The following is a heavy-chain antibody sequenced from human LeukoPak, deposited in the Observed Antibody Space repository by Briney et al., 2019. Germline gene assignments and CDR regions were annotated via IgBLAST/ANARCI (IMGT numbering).Heavy chain of an antibody. Sequence: GGSLRLSCAASGFTFSSYSMNWVRQAPGKGLEWVSSISSSSSYIYYADSVKGRFTISRDNAKNSLYLQLNSLRAEDTAVDYCARARLQSPGDAFDSWGQGTMVTVSS. CDR1: GFTFSSYS. CDR3: ARARLQSPGDAFDS. CDR2: ISSSSSYI. J-gene: IGHJ3*02. V-gene: IGHV3-21*01.